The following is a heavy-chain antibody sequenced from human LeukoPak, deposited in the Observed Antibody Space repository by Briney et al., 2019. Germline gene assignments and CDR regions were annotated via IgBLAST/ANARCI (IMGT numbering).Heavy chain of an antibody. CDR3: ASLRGNYDFWSGYYYTQFDY. CDR2: IYYSGST. Sequence: SETLSLTCTVSGGSISSSSYYWGWIRQPPGKGLEWIGSIYYSGSTYYNPSLKSRVTISVDTSKNQFSLKLSSVTAADTAVYYCASLRGNYDFWSGYYYTQFDYWGQGTLVTVSS. CDR1: GGSISSSSYY. J-gene: IGHJ4*02. D-gene: IGHD3-3*01. V-gene: IGHV4-39*01.